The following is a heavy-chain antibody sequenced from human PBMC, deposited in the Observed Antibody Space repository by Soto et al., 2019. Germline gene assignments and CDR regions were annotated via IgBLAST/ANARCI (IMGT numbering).Heavy chain of an antibody. CDR3: ARDQISGWYDN. CDR2: MGGSVDSK. CDR1: GFAFGRYA. D-gene: IGHD6-19*01. J-gene: IGHJ5*02. Sequence: EVQLLESGGGLVKPGGSLRLSCAASGFAFGRYALSWVRQAPGKGLEWVSAMGGSVDSKSYADSVKGRVTSSRDDPKNTLFLEMNSLRPEDTAIYFCARDQISGWYDNWGQGTLVTVSS. V-gene: IGHV3-23*01.